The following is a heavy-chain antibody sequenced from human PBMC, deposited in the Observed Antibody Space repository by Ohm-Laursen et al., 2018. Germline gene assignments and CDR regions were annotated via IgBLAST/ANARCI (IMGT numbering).Heavy chain of an antibody. D-gene: IGHD6-19*01. J-gene: IGHJ4*02. Sequence: TQNLTLTYTFSEFSLSTSGMRVSWIRQPPGKALEWLARIDWDDDKFYSTSLKTRLTISKDTSKNQVVLTMTNMDPVDTATYYCARSQSTGSYFDYWGQGSLVTVSS. V-gene: IGHV2-70*04. CDR1: EFSLSTSGMR. CDR3: ARSQSTGSYFDY. CDR2: IDWDDDK.